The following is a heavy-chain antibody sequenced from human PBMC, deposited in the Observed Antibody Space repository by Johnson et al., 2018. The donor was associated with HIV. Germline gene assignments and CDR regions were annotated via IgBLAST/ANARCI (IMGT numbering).Heavy chain of an antibody. CDR2: ISYDGINK. D-gene: IGHD3-10*01. CDR1: GFTFNNYS. Sequence: QVQLVESGGGVVQPGKSLRFSCAASGFTFNNYSVHWVRQAPGKGLDWVSVISYDGINKYYADSVKGRFTISRDNSKNTLYLQMNSLRVEDTAVYYCARDSGLRAFDVWGQGTLVTVSS. CDR3: ARDSGLRAFDV. V-gene: IGHV3-30*01. J-gene: IGHJ3*01.